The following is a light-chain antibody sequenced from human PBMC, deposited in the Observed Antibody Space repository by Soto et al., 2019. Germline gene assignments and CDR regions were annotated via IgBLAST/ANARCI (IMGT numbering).Light chain of an antibody. J-gene: IGKJ1*01. CDR2: GAS. CDR1: QSVSSN. CDR3: QQYNNWWT. Sequence: EIVMTQSPSTLSVSPGERATLSCRASQSVSSNLAWYQQKPGQAPRLLIYGASTRATGIPARLSGSGSGTEFTPTISSMQSEDFAVYYCQQYNNWWTFGQGTKVEIK. V-gene: IGKV3-15*01.